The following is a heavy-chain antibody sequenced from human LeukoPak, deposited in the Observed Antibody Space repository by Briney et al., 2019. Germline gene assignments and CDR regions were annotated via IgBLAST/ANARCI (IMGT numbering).Heavy chain of an antibody. J-gene: IGHJ4*02. V-gene: IGHV4-31*03. D-gene: IGHD3-22*01. CDR3: ARGFGKNYYDSSGYYGFDY. Sequence: SQTLSLTSTVSGGSISSGGYYWSWIRQHPGKGLEWIGYIYYSGSTYYNPSLKSRVTISVDTSKNQFSLKLSSVTAADTAVYYCARGFGKNYYDSSGYYGFDYWGQGTLVTVSS. CDR1: GGSISSGGYY. CDR2: IYYSGST.